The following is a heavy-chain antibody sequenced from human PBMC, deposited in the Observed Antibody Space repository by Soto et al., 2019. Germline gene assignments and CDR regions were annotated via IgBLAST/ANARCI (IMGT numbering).Heavy chain of an antibody. J-gene: IGHJ6*02. D-gene: IGHD2-2*02. CDR3: AADWYCSSTSCYSNHYYYGMDV. V-gene: IGHV1-58*01. Sequence: GASVKVSCKASGFTFTSSAVQWVRQARGQRLEWIGWIVVGSGNTNYAQKFQERVTITRDMSTSTAYMELSSLRSEDTAAYYCAADWYCSSTSCYSNHYYYGMDVWGQGTTVTVSS. CDR2: IVVGSGNT. CDR1: GFTFTSSA.